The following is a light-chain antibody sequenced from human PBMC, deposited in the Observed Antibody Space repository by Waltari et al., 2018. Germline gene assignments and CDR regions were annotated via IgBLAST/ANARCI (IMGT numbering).Light chain of an antibody. Sequence: SYELTQPPSVSVSPGQTANITCSGDKLGDKYASWYQQKSGQSPVLFIYQDNKRPSGIPELFSGSNSGNTATLTISGTQATDAADYYCQAWDSTIWVFGGGTKVTVL. CDR2: QDN. V-gene: IGLV3-1*01. CDR1: KLGDKY. CDR3: QAWDSTIWV. J-gene: IGLJ3*02.